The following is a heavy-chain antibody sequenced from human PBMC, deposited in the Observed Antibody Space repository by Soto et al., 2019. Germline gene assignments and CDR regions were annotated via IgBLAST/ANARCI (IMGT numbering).Heavy chain of an antibody. V-gene: IGHV1-8*02. CDR2: VNPNSGNT. CDR1: GSTFTSYD. J-gene: IGHJ5*02. D-gene: IGHD6-25*01. CDR3: ARGGQRWWFDP. Sequence: QEQLVQSGAEMRKPGASVKVSCKASGSTFTSYDINWVRQAAGQGLEWMGWVNPNSGNTGYAQKFQGRVTMTGNTSIRTAYMELSSLRSDDTAVYYCARGGQRWWFDPWGQGTLVTVSS.